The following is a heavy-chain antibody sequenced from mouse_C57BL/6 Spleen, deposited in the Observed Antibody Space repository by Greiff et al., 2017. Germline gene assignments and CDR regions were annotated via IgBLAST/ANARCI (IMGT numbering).Heavy chain of an antibody. CDR3: ARGTTVVAPFDY. CDR1: GFNFKDYY. J-gene: IGHJ2*01. Sequence: VQLKQSGAELVKPGASVKLSCTASGFNFKDYYMHWVKQRPDQGLEWIGRIDPEDGETNNAPKIQGKATITADTSSNTAYLQLSSLTSEDTAVYYGARGTTVVAPFDYWGQGTTLTVSS. CDR2: IDPEDGET. D-gene: IGHD1-1*01. V-gene: IGHV14-2*01.